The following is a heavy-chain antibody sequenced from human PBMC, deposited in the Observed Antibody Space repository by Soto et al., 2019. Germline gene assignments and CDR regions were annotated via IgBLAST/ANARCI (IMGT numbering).Heavy chain of an antibody. J-gene: IGHJ5*02. CDR2: ISHSGST. Sequence: SETLSLTCAVSGGSISSGGYSWNWVRQPPGKGLEWIGYISHSGSTYYNPSLKSRVTISVDTSKNQFSLKLSSVTAADTAVYCCARGRVRGSYYGWFDPWGQGTLVTVSS. D-gene: IGHD1-26*01. CDR1: GGSISSGGYS. CDR3: ARGRVRGSYYGWFDP. V-gene: IGHV4-30-2*01.